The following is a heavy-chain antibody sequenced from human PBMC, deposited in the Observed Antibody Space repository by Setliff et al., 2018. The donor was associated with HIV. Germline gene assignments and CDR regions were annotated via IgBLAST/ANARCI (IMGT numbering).Heavy chain of an antibody. D-gene: IGHD6-6*01. Sequence: KLPETLSLTCTVSGDSVSSASYYWSWIRQPPGKGLEWIGYIYYSGTTKYNPSLKSRVTISVDTSKNQFSLKLSSVTTADTAVYYCASEAWTSYRSSSGYYYDYMDVWGKGTTVTVSS. CDR1: GDSVSSASYY. CDR2: IYYSGTT. CDR3: ASEAWTSYRSSSGYYYDYMDV. J-gene: IGHJ6*03. V-gene: IGHV4-61*01.